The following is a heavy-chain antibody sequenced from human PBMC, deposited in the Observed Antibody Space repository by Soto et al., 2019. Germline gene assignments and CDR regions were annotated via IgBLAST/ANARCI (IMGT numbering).Heavy chain of an antibody. CDR3: ASFRGGLDS. D-gene: IGHD3-16*01. Sequence: SSLKVSFKSCGLTFGSYCISCLRQSPGQGLEWMGWISSYNGNTNYAQRLQGRVTMTTDTSTSTAYMELRSLTSDDTAVYPCASFRGGLDSWGKGTLVTVSS. V-gene: IGHV1-18*01. CDR1: GLTFGSYC. CDR2: ISSYNGNT. J-gene: IGHJ4*02.